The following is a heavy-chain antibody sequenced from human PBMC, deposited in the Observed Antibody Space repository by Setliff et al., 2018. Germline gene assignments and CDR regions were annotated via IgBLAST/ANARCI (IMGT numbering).Heavy chain of an antibody. CDR2: VYYSGYT. J-gene: IGHJ1*01. CDR1: GGSVSSASHY. D-gene: IGHD3-10*01. CDR3: ARVDFTMIQGVIGH. Sequence: SETLSLTCTVSGGSVSSASHYWGWIRQAPGKGMEWIGSVYYSGYTYYKPSLQSRVTMSVDTSKNQFSLKLTSVTAADTAVYYCARVDFTMIQGVIGHWGQGTQVTVSS. V-gene: IGHV4-39*07.